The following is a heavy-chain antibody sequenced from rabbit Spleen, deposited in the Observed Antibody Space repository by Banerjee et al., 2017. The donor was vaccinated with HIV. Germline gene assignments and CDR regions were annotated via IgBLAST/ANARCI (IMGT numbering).Heavy chain of an antibody. D-gene: IGHD3-1*01. CDR1: GFSFSSSYW. CDR2: IDAGSSGST. CDR3: ARASAYVYYAFDS. J-gene: IGHJ2*01. V-gene: IGHV1S40*01. Sequence: QSLEESGGDLVKPGASLTLTCTASGFSFSSSYWICWVRQAPGKGLEWIGCIDAGSSGSTAYANWVNGRFTISKTSSTTVTLQMTSLTAADTATYFCARASAYVYYAFDSWGPGTLVTVS.